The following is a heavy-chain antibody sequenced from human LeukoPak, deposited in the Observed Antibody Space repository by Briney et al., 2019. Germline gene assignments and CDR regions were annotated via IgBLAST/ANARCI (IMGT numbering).Heavy chain of an antibody. V-gene: IGHV1-2*02. J-gene: IGHJ4*02. Sequence: ASVKVSCKASGYTFTGYYMHWVRQAPGQGLEWMGWINPNSGGTNYAQKFQGRVTMTRDTSISTAYMELSRLRSDDTAVYYCARDLEWGSSSWPDYWGQGTLVTVSS. CDR2: INPNSGGT. CDR1: GYTFTGYY. D-gene: IGHD6-13*01. CDR3: ARDLEWGSSSWPDY.